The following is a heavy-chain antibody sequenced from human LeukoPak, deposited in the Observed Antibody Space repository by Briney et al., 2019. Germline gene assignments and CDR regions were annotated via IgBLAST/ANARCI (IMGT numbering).Heavy chain of an antibody. CDR1: GGSISSSSYY. V-gene: IGHV4-39*01. CDR3: AIIAVAARGVDY. CDR2: IYYSGST. D-gene: IGHD6-19*01. Sequence: PSETLSLTCTVSGGSISSSSYYWGWIRQPPGKGLEWIGSIYYSGSTYYNPSLKSRVTISVDTSKNQFSLKLSSVTAADTAVYYCAIIAVAARGVDYWGQGTLVTVSS. J-gene: IGHJ4*02.